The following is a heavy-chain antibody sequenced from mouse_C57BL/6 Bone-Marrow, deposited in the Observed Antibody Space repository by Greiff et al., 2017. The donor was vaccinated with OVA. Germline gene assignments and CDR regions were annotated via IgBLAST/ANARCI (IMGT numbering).Heavy chain of an antibody. Sequence: EVMLVESGGGLVQPGGSLKLSCAASGFTFSDYGMAWVRQAPRKGPEWVAFISNLAYSIYYADTVTGRFTISRENAKNTLYLEMSSLRSEDTAMYYCARHDWFYAMDYWGQGTSVTVSS. CDR2: ISNLAYSI. V-gene: IGHV5-15*01. D-gene: IGHD2-13*01. J-gene: IGHJ4*01. CDR3: ARHDWFYAMDY. CDR1: GFTFSDYG.